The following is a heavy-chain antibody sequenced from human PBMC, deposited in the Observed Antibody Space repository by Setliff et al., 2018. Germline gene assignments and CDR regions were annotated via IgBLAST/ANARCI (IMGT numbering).Heavy chain of an antibody. J-gene: IGHJ6*03. Sequence: SETLSLTCAVSGASISNANYYWGWIRQSPGTGLEWIGSIFYNGMAYYNPSLKSRVTMSVDTSKSQFFLKLNSVTAADTAVYYCARMSGFLYMDVWGKGTPVTVSS. V-gene: IGHV4-39*01. CDR3: ARMSGFLYMDV. CDR1: GASISNANYY. CDR2: IFYNGMA. D-gene: IGHD3-3*01.